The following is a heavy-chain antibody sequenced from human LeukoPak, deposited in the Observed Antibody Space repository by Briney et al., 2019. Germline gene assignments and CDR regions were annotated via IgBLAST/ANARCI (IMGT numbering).Heavy chain of an antibody. D-gene: IGHD1-26*01. CDR2: ILYSGST. J-gene: IGHJ3*01. V-gene: IGHV4-39*01. CDR1: GGSVSNNNYF. CDR3: ARHADRSPATVFAFDV. Sequence: SETLSLTCTVSGGSVSNNNYFWGWIRQAPGKGLECIGSILYSGSTYYSPSLKSRVTISVDTSKNQFSLKLSSVSAADTAVYYCARHADRSPATVFAFDVWGQGTLVTVS.